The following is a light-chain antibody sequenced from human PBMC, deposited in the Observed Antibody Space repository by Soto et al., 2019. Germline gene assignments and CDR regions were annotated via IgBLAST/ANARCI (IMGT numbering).Light chain of an antibody. Sequence: QPVLTQPPSASGTPGQSLTMSCSGSSSNVGSHFVYWYQHLPGTAPKLLIYRDAQRPSGVPARFFGSKSGTSASLAISGLRSEDEADYYCGTWDSSLSVVFGGGTQLTVL. J-gene: IGLJ7*01. CDR1: SSNVGSHF. CDR2: RDA. V-gene: IGLV1-47*01. CDR3: GTWDSSLSVV.